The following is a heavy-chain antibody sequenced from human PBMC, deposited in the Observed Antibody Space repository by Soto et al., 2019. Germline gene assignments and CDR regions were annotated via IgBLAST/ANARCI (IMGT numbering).Heavy chain of an antibody. V-gene: IGHV1-3*01. CDR1: GYTFTSYG. D-gene: IGHD3-9*01. J-gene: IGHJ5*01. CDR2: INAANGAT. Sequence: ASVKVSCKASGYTFTSYGIHWVRQAPGQRLEWIGWINAANGATKYSPRYHGRVTITRDTSESTAYMELSRLRSEDTAVYYCVSRYVSATDISWFDPWGQGTMVTVDS. CDR3: VSRYVSATDISWFDP.